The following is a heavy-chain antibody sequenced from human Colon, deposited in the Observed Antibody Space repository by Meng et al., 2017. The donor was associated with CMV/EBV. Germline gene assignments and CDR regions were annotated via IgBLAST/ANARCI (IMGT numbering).Heavy chain of an antibody. CDR2: VYNSGGT. CDR1: GASMRGFH. Sequence: SETLSLTCTVSGASMRGFHWTWIRQTPGKGLECLGYVYNSGGTTYHPSLKSRVTISVDTSQNQFSLNLSSVTAADTAMYYCARRAYCGSDCYFFDFWGQGTLVTVSS. D-gene: IGHD2-21*02. J-gene: IGHJ4*02. CDR3: ARRAYCGSDCYFFDF. V-gene: IGHV4-59*01.